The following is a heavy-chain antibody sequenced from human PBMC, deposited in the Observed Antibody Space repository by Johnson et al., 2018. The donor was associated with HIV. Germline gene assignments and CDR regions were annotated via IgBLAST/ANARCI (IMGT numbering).Heavy chain of an antibody. D-gene: IGHD1-26*01. CDR1: GFTFDDYA. J-gene: IGHJ3*02. V-gene: IGHV3-9*01. Sequence: LVESGGGLVQPGRSLRLSCAASGFTFDDYAMHWVRQAPGKGLEWVSGISWNSGSIGYADSVKGRFTISRDNSKNTLYLQMNRLRAEDTAVYYCAKGKSGSYWIGGDAFDIWGQGTMVTVSS. CDR3: AKGKSGSYWIGGDAFDI. CDR2: ISWNSGSI.